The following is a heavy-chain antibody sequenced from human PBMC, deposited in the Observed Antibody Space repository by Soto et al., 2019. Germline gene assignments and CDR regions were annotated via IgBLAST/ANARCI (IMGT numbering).Heavy chain of an antibody. D-gene: IGHD6-13*01. CDR2: IWYDGSNK. CDR3: ARCSSWYPYGMDV. J-gene: IGHJ6*02. Sequence: GGSLRLSCAASGGTFSSYGMHWVRQAPGTGLEWVAVIWYDGSNKYYADSVKGRFTISRDNSKNTLYLQMNSLRAEDTAVYYCARCSSWYPYGMDVWGQGTTVTVSS. V-gene: IGHV3-33*01. CDR1: GGTFSSYG.